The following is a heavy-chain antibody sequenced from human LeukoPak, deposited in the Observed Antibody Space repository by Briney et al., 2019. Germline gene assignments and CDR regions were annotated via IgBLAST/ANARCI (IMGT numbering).Heavy chain of an antibody. CDR1: GFTFSSYG. V-gene: IGHV3-30*02. CDR3: AKATMVRGVITHFDY. J-gene: IGHJ4*02. D-gene: IGHD3-10*01. CDR2: IRYDGSNK. Sequence: GGSLRLSCAASGFTFSSYGMHWVRQAPGKGLEWVAFIRYDGSNKYYADSVKGRFTISRDNSKNTLYLQMNSLRAEDTALYYCAKATMVRGVITHFDYWGQGTLVTVSS.